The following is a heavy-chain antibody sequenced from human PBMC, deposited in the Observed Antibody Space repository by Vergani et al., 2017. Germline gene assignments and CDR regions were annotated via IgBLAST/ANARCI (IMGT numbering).Heavy chain of an antibody. D-gene: IGHD4-17*01. Sequence: QVQLQQWGAGLLKPSETLSPTCAVYGGSFSGYYWSWIRQPPGKGLEWIGEINHSGSTNYNPSLKSRVTISVDTSKNQFSLKLSSVTAADTAVYYCARVGRDYGVPTADYFDYWGQGTLVTVSS. CDR3: ARVGRDYGVPTADYFDY. J-gene: IGHJ4*02. V-gene: IGHV4-34*01. CDR2: INHSGST. CDR1: GGSFSGYY.